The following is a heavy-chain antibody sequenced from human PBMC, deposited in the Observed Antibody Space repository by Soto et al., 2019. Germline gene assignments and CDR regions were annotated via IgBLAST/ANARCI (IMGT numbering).Heavy chain of an antibody. J-gene: IGHJ3*02. Sequence: ASVKVSCKASGYTFTSYDINWVRQATGQGLEWMGWMNPNSGNTGYAQKCQGRVTMTRNTSISTAYMELSSLRSEDTAVYYCAVFWLHNLPLAFDIWGQGTMVTVSS. D-gene: IGHD3-9*01. CDR1: GYTFTSYD. V-gene: IGHV1-8*01. CDR2: MNPNSGNT. CDR3: AVFWLHNLPLAFDI.